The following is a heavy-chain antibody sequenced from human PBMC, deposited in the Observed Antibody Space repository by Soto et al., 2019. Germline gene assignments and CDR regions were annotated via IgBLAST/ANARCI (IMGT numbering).Heavy chain of an antibody. Sequence: GGSLRLSCAASGSTFSSYAMHWVRQAPGKGLEWVAVISYDGSNKYYADSVKGRFAISRDNSKNTLYLQMNSLRAEDTAVYYCARDGGYSYGYPFDYWGQGTLVTVSS. CDR1: GSTFSSYA. D-gene: IGHD5-18*01. CDR2: ISYDGSNK. CDR3: ARDGGYSYGYPFDY. V-gene: IGHV3-30*09. J-gene: IGHJ4*02.